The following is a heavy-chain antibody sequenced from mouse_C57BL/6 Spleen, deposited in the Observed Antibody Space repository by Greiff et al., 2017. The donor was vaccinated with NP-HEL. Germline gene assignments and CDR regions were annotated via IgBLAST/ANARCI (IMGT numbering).Heavy chain of an antibody. CDR1: GFTFSSYG. V-gene: IGHV5-6*01. D-gene: IGHD1-1*01. Sequence: EVQLVESGGDLVKPGGSLKLSCAASGFTFSSYGMSWVRQTPDKRLEWVATISNGGSYTYYPDSVKGRFTISRDNAKNTLYLQMSSLKSEDTAMYYCARLLRTRYFDVWGTGTTVTVSS. J-gene: IGHJ1*03. CDR2: ISNGGSYT. CDR3: ARLLRTRYFDV.